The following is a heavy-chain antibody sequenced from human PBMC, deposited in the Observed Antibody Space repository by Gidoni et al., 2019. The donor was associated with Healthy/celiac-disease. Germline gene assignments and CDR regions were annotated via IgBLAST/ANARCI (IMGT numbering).Heavy chain of an antibody. V-gene: IGHV3-21*01. CDR2: ISSSSSYI. J-gene: IGHJ5*02. CDR3: ARDGTETYYYDSSGYYYWFDP. CDR1: GFTFSSYR. Sequence: EVQLVESGGGLVKPGGSVRLSCAASGFTFSSYRMHWVRQAQGKGLELVSSISSSSSYIYYAASVKGLFTISRDNAKNSLYLQMNSLRAEDTAVYYCARDGTETYYYDSSGYYYWFDPWGHGTLVTVSS. D-gene: IGHD3-22*01.